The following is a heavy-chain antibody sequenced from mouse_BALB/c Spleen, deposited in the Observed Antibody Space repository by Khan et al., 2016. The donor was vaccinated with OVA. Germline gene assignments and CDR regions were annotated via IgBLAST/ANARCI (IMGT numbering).Heavy chain of an antibody. CDR2: IDPPNGNT. Sequence: VQLQQPGADLVKSGATVKLSCTASGLNIKDTSMHWLQQSPEQGLEWIGRIDPPNGNTKYDPKFQGKATITAATSTNTAYLQLSSLTSEDTAVSYCASKARKWGQGTTLTVSS. CDR1: GLNIKDTS. V-gene: IGHV14-3*02. CDR3: ASKARK. J-gene: IGHJ2*01.